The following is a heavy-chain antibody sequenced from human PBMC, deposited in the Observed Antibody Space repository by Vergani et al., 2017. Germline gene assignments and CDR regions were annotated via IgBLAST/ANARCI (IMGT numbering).Heavy chain of an antibody. CDR2: ISSSSSTI. J-gene: IGHJ4*02. CDR1: GFTFSSYS. V-gene: IGHV3-48*04. CDR3: ARDRKDIAGKGVDY. D-gene: IGHD2-15*01. Sequence: EVQLVESGGGLVQPGGSLRLSCAASGFTFSSYSMNWVRQAPGKGLEWVSYISSSSSTIYYADSVKGRFTISRDNAKNSLYLQMNSLRAEDTAVYYCARDRKDIAGKGVDYWGQGTLVTVSS.